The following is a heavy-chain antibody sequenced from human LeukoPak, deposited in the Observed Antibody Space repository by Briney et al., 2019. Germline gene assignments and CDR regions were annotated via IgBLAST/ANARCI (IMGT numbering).Heavy chain of an antibody. Sequence: SEILSLTCTVSGGSISSYYWSWIRQPPGKGLEWIGYIYYSGSTNYNPSLKSRVTISVDTSKNQFSLKLSSVTAADTAVYYCGRNGGGHPGWDGFDFWGQGTMVTVSS. CDR3: GRNGGGHPGWDGFDF. CDR2: IYYSGST. J-gene: IGHJ3*01. D-gene: IGHD2-8*01. V-gene: IGHV4-59*08. CDR1: GGSISSYY.